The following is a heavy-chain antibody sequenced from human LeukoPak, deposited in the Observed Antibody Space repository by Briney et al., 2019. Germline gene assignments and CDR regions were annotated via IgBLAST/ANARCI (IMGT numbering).Heavy chain of an antibody. CDR3: ARGPRVRGSDY. D-gene: IGHD5-12*01. CDR1: GGSFSGYY. Sequence: SETLSLTCAVYGGSFSGYYWSWIRQPPGKGLEWIGEINHSGSTNYNPSLKSRITISVDTSKNQFSLKLSSVTAADTAVYYCARGPRVRGSDYWGQGTPVSVSS. CDR2: INHSGST. J-gene: IGHJ4*02. V-gene: IGHV4-34*01.